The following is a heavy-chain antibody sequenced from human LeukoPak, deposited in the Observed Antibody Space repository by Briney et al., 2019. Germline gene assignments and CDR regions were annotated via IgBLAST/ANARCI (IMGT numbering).Heavy chain of an antibody. CDR1: GFTFSIYW. Sequence: PGGSLRLSCAASGFTFSIYWMTWVRQAPGKGLEWVANIKQDGSEKNYVDSVKGRFTISRDNAENSLYLEMNSLGVEDTAVYYCARGLNWFDPWGQGTLVTVSS. J-gene: IGHJ5*02. CDR3: ARGLNWFDP. CDR2: IKQDGSEK. V-gene: IGHV3-7*03.